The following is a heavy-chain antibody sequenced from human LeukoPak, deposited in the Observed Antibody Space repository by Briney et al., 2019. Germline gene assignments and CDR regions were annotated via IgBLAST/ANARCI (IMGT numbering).Heavy chain of an antibody. CDR2: MNPNSGNT. Sequence: ASVKVSCKASGYTFTSYDINWVRQATGQGLEWMGWMNPNSGNTGYAQKFQGRVTMTRNTSISTAYMELSSLRSEDTAVYYCARWDSDYPAPTLNDAFDIWGQGTMVTVSS. CDR3: ARWDSDYPAPTLNDAFDI. V-gene: IGHV1-8*01. D-gene: IGHD5-12*01. CDR1: GYTFTSYD. J-gene: IGHJ3*02.